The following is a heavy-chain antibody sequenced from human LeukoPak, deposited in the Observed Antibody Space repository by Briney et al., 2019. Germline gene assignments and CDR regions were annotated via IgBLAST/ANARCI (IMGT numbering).Heavy chain of an antibody. CDR2: IIPILGIA. V-gene: IGHV1-69*04. Sequence: ASVKVSCTASGGTFSSYAISWVRQAPGQGLEWMGRIIPILGIANYAQKFQGRVTITADKSTSTAYMELSSLRSEDTAVYYCAGEEGIAAAAAIYYYGMDVWGQGTTVTVSS. D-gene: IGHD6-13*01. CDR3: AGEEGIAAAAAIYYYGMDV. CDR1: GGTFSSYA. J-gene: IGHJ6*02.